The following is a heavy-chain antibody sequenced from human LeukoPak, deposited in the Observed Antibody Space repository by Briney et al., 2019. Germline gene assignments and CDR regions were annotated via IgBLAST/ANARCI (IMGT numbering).Heavy chain of an antibody. CDR2: ISYDGSNK. Sequence: GGSLRLSCAASGFTFSSYGMHWVRQAPGKGLEWVAVISYDGSNKYYADSVKGRFTISRDNSKNTLYLQMNSLRAEDTAVYYCAEDQRKQWFIFDYWGQGTLVTVSS. V-gene: IGHV3-30*18. J-gene: IGHJ4*02. CDR3: AEDQRKQWFIFDY. CDR1: GFTFSSYG. D-gene: IGHD6-19*01.